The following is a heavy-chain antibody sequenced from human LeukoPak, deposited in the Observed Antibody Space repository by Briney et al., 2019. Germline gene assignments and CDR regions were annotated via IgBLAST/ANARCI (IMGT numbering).Heavy chain of an antibody. V-gene: IGHV1-2*06. CDR2: INPNSGGT. CDR3: ARGELVGLGATSAGWFDP. J-gene: IGHJ5*02. CDR1: GYTFTGYY. D-gene: IGHD1-26*01. Sequence: ASVKVSCKASGYTFTGYYMHWVRQAPGQGLEWMGRINPNSGGTNSAQKFQGRVTMTRDTSISTAYMELSRLTSDDTAVYYCARGELVGLGATSAGWFDPWGQGTLDTVSS.